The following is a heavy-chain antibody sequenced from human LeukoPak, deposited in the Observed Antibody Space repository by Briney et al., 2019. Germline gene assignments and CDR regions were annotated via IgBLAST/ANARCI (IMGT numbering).Heavy chain of an antibody. J-gene: IGHJ6*02. V-gene: IGHV3-30*03. Sequence: GGSLRLSCAASGFTFSSYGMHWVRQAPGKGLEWVAVISYDGSNKYYADSVKGRFTISRDNSKNTLYLQMNSLRAEDTAVYYCASPLSLILPSRTKPCYYYGMDVWGQGTTVTVSS. CDR1: GFTFSSYG. D-gene: IGHD2-2*01. CDR3: ASPLSLILPSRTKPCYYYGMDV. CDR2: ISYDGSNK.